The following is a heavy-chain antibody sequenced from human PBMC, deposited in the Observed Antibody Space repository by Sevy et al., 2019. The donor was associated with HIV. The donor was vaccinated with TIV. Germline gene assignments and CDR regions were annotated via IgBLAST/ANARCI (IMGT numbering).Heavy chain of an antibody. CDR3: ARGVFDI. CDR1: GFTFSSYW. J-gene: IGHJ3*02. CDR2: IKQDGSEK. Sequence: GGSLRLSCEASGFTFSSYWMSWVRQAPGKGLEWVANIKQDGSEKYYVDSVKGRFTISRDNAKNSLYLQMNSLRAEDTAVYYCARGVFDIWGHGTMVTVS. V-gene: IGHV3-7*03.